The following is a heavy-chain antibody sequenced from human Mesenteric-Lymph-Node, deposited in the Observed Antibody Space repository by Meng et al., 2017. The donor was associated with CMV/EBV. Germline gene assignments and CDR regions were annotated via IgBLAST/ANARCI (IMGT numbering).Heavy chain of an antibody. J-gene: IGHJ4*02. CDR3: ARGSTWIQLVY. Sequence: CKASGDNFSSYASSRVRQAPGQGREWRGGIIPSYATANHAQKFQGRITITTDESTSTAYMELSSLRSEDTAVYYCARGSTWIQLVYWGQGTLVTVSS. V-gene: IGHV1-69*05. D-gene: IGHD5-18*01. CDR1: GDNFSSYA. CDR2: IIPSYATA.